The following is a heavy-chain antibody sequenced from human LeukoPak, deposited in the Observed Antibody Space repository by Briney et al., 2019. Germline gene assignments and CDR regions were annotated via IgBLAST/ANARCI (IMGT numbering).Heavy chain of an antibody. CDR3: ARGRPIVGTSTLFLDLDY. D-gene: IGHD1-26*01. CDR1: GGSLSGYY. CDR2: INHSGST. J-gene: IGHJ4*02. V-gene: IGHV4-34*01. Sequence: SVTLSLTCAVYGGSLSGYYWSWIRQSPGKGLEWIGEINHSGSTNCNPSLKNRVTMSVDTSQNQFSLKLSSVTAADTALYYCARGRPIVGTSTLFLDLDYWGQGTLVTVSS.